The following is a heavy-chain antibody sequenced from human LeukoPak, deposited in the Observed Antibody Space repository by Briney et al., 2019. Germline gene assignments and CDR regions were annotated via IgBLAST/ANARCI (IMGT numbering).Heavy chain of an antibody. CDR3: ATGGLWFGELKSQSGHNYEYYFDY. D-gene: IGHD3-10*01. CDR1: GYTLTELS. V-gene: IGHV1-24*01. Sequence: ASVKVSCKVSGYTLTELSMHWVRQAPGKGLEWMGGFDPEDGETIYAQKFQGRVTMTEDTSTDTAYMELSSLRSEDTAVYYCATGGLWFGELKSQSGHNYEYYFDYWGQGTLVTVSS. J-gene: IGHJ4*02. CDR2: FDPEDGET.